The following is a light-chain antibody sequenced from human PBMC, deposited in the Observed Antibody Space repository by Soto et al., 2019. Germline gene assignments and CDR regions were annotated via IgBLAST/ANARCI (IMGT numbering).Light chain of an antibody. CDR3: SSYSRSSTYV. Sequence: QSALTQPASVSGSPGQSITISCTGSYSDVDGYDYVSWYQQHPGKAPKLIIFEVSNRPSGVSYRFSGSKSATMASLTISGLQAEDEADYYCSSYSRSSTYVFGTGTKGTVL. J-gene: IGLJ1*01. CDR2: EVS. CDR1: YSDVDGYDY. V-gene: IGLV2-14*01.